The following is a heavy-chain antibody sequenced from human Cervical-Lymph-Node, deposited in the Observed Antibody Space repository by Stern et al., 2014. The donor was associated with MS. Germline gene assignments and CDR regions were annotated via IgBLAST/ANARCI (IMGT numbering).Heavy chain of an antibody. CDR1: GFTFSIYW. CDR2: IYPGDSET. V-gene: IGHV5-51*01. Sequence: EVQLVESGAELIRPGESLKISCKGAGFTFSIYWIAWVRQMPWKGLEWMGIIYPGDSETRYSPSFQGQVTMSADKSTSTAYLQWSSLNASDTAMYFCARQTTAWASDVWGQGTLVTVSS. J-gene: IGHJ4*02. CDR3: ARQTTAWASDV. D-gene: IGHD1-14*01.